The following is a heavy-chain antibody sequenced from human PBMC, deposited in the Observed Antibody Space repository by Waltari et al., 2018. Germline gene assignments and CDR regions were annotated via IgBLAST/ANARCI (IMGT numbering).Heavy chain of an antibody. CDR1: GYTFTSYA. CDR2: INAGNGNT. Sequence: QVQLVQSGAEVKKPGASVKVSCKASGYTFTSYAMHWVRQAPGQRLEWMGWINAGNGNTKYSQKFQGRVTITRDTSASTAYMELSSLRSEDMAVYYCAREGYYDFWSGYYGDAFDIWGQGTMVTVSS. CDR3: AREGYYDFWSGYYGDAFDI. D-gene: IGHD3-3*01. J-gene: IGHJ3*02. V-gene: IGHV1-3*01.